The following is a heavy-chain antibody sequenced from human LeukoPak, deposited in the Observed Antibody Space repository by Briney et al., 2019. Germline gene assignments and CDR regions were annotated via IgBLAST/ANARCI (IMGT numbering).Heavy chain of an antibody. CDR2: IRFDGNDK. CDR1: GFTFSSYG. J-gene: IGHJ6*03. Sequence: GGSLRLSCAATGFTFSSYGMHWVRQAPGKGLEWVAFIRFDGNDKYYADSVKGRFTISRDNSKNTLYLQMNSLRAEDTAVYYCAKVPGGAYYYYYMDVWGKGTTVTVSS. D-gene: IGHD3-16*01. V-gene: IGHV3-30*02. CDR3: AKVPGGAYYYYYMDV.